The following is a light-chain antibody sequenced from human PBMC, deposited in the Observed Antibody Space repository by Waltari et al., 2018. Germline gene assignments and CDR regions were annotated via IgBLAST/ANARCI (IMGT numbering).Light chain of an antibody. J-gene: IGLJ2*01. V-gene: IGLV2-23*02. Sequence: QSALTQPASVSGSPGQSITISCTGSSTDIGTYNVVSWYQHHPGKAPKLIIYGVTNRPSGFSNRFSGSKSGNTASLTISGLQTEDEADYYSCSYAGSMVFGGGTKLTVL. CDR1: STDIGTYNV. CDR2: GVT. CDR3: CSYAGSMV.